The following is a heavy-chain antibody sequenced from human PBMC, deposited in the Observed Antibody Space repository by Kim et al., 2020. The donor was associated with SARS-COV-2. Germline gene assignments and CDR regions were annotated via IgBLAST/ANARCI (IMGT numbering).Heavy chain of an antibody. CDR3: ARRSMIGGYYYYGLDV. V-gene: IGHV3-20*01. Sequence: DSVQGRFTISRDNTKNSLHLQMNSLRVEDTALYHCARRSMIGGYYYYGLDVWGQGTTVTVSS. D-gene: IGHD3-16*01. J-gene: IGHJ6*02.